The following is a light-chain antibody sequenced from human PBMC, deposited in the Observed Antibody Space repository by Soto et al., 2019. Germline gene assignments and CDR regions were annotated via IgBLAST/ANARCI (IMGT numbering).Light chain of an antibody. CDR2: GAS. CDR1: QSVSSN. Sequence: EIVMTQSPATLSVSPGEGATLSCRASQSVSSNLAWYQQKPGQAPRLLIYGASTRATDIPARFSGSGSGTEFTLTISSAQSDDFAVYYCQQYHDVPFTFGQGTKLEI. V-gene: IGKV3-15*01. J-gene: IGKJ2*01. CDR3: QQYHDVPFT.